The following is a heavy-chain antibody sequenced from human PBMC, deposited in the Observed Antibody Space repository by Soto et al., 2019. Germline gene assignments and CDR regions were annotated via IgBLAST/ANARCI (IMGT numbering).Heavy chain of an antibody. CDR1: GSTFSSYA. CDR3: ARDVQYCSSTSCYPEPGPFDY. V-gene: IGHV1-69*06. J-gene: IGHJ4*02. CDR2: IIPIFGTA. D-gene: IGHD2-2*01. Sequence: VASVKVSCKASGSTFSSYAISWVRQAPGQGLEWMGGIIPIFGTANYAQKFQGRVTITADRSTSKAYMELSSLRSEDTAVYYCARDVQYCSSTSCYPEPGPFDYWGQGTLVTVSS.